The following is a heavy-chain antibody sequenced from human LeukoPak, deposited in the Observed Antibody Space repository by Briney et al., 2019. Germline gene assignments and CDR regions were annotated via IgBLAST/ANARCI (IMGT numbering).Heavy chain of an antibody. CDR1: GXTXSXXA. CDR3: AKSHSGYASAPTGDY. J-gene: IGHJ4*02. D-gene: IGHD5-12*01. CDR2: XRSSGGST. Sequence: XXXCAXXGXTXSXXAMSWXXXXXXXGLXXXXXXRSSGGSTYYADSVKGRFTTSRDNSKSTLYLQMNSLRAEDTAVYYCAKSHSGYASAPTGDYWGQGTLVTVSS. V-gene: IGHV3-23*01.